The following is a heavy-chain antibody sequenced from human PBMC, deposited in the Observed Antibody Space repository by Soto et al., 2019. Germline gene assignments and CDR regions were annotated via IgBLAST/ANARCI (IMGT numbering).Heavy chain of an antibody. CDR1: GGTFSSYA. CDR2: IIPIFGTA. D-gene: IGHD2-15*01. CDR3: ARLGYCSGGSRLGYYFDY. J-gene: IGHJ4*02. V-gene: IGHV1-69*01. Sequence: QVQLVQSGAEVKKPGSSVKVSCKASGGTFSSYAISWVRQAPGQGLEWMGGIIPIFGTANYAQKFQGRVTITADESTSTAYMELSSLRSEDTAVYYCARLGYCSGGSRLGYYFDYWGQGTLVTVSS.